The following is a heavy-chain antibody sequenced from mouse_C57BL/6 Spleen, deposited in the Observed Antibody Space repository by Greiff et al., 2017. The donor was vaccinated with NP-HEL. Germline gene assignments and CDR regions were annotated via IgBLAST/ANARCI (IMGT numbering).Heavy chain of an antibody. CDR3: ARSYYYGSSLYYAMDY. Sequence: VQLQQSGAELVRPGTSVKLSCKASGYTFTSYWMHWVKQRPGQGLEWIGVIDPSDSYTNYNQKFKGKATLTVDTSSSTAYMQLSSLTSEDSAVYYCARSYYYGSSLYYAMDYWGQGTSVTVSS. CDR1: GYTFTSYW. J-gene: IGHJ4*01. D-gene: IGHD1-1*01. CDR2: IDPSDSYT. V-gene: IGHV1-59*01.